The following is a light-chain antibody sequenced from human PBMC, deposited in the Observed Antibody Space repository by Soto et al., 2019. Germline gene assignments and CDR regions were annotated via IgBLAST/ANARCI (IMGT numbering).Light chain of an antibody. J-gene: IGKJ1*01. Sequence: EIVLTQSPGTLSLYPGERATLSCRNSQSVTTTYLAWYQQRPGQTPRLLFYATSSRAIGVSDRFTGSGSGPYFHLTISSLEPEDFAVYYCQHYGRSPMVGQETKV. CDR1: QSVTTTY. CDR2: ATS. CDR3: QHYGRSPM. V-gene: IGKV3-20*01.